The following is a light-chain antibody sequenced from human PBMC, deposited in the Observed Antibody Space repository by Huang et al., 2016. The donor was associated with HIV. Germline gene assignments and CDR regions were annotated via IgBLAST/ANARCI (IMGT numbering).Light chain of an antibody. CDR3: QQSHTGPRT. CDR2: ATS. CDR1: QSIDTF. Sequence: DIQMTQSPSFLSASVGDRVTITCRASQSIDTFLNWYQHKPVRAPRLLIYATSSLQSEFPSRFTGGGSGTHFTLTINNLQPEDFATYYCQQSHTGPRTFGQGTKLEIK. V-gene: IGKV1-39*01. J-gene: IGKJ2*01.